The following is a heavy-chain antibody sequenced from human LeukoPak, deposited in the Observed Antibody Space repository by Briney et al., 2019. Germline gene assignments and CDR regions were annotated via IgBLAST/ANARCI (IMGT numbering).Heavy chain of an antibody. CDR3: AGKKILGYCSSTSCYLPDYYYYGMDV. CDR1: GGSISSYY. D-gene: IGHD2-2*01. V-gene: IGHV4-59*01. J-gene: IGHJ6*02. CDR2: VYYSGST. Sequence: SETLSLTCTVSGGSISSYYWSWIRQPPGKELEWIAYVYYSGSTNYNPSLKSRVSISVDTSKNQFSLKLSSATAADTAVYYCAGKKILGYCSSTSCYLPDYYYYGMDVWGQGTTVTVSS.